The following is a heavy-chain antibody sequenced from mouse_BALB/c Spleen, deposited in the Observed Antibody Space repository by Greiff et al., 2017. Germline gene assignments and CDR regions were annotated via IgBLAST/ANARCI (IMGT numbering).Heavy chain of an antibody. CDR3: ARHVKYGDFMDY. Sequence: EVKLVESGGGLVKLGGSLKLSCAASGFTFSSYYMSWVRQTPEKRLELVAAINSNGGSTYYPDTVKGRFTISRDNAKNTLYLQMSSLKSEDTALYYCARHVKYGDFMDYWGQGTSVTVSS. V-gene: IGHV5-6-2*01. CDR1: GFTFSSYY. CDR2: INSNGGST. D-gene: IGHD2-10*02. J-gene: IGHJ4*01.